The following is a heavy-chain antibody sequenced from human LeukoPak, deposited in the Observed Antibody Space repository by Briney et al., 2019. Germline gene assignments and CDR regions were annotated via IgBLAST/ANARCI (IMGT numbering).Heavy chain of an antibody. Sequence: SVKVSCKASGFTFTSSAMQWVRQARGQRLEWIGWIVVGSGNTNYAQKFQERVTITRDMSTSTAYMELSSLRSEDTAVYYCAAVLDYYDSSGPNDYWGQGALVTVSS. CDR3: AAVLDYYDSSGPNDY. J-gene: IGHJ4*02. D-gene: IGHD3-22*01. CDR1: GFTFTSSA. CDR2: IVVGSGNT. V-gene: IGHV1-58*02.